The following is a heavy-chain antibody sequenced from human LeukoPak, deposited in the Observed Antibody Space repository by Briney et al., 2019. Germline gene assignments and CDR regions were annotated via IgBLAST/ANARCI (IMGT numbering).Heavy chain of an antibody. CDR1: GYTFTSYG. CDR3: ARGHLPNVLLWFGEAFDI. CDR2: ISAYSGNT. V-gene: IGHV1-18*01. J-gene: IGHJ3*02. Sequence: ASVKVSCKASGYTFTSYGISWVRQAPGQGLEWMGWISAYSGNTNYAQKLQGRVTMTTDTSTSTAYMELRSLRSDDTAVYYCARGHLPNVLLWFGEAFDIWGQGTMVTVSS. D-gene: IGHD3-10*01.